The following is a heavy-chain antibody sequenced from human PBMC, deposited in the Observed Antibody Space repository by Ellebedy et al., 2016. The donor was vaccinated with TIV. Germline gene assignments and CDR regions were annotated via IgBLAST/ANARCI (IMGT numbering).Heavy chain of an antibody. CDR1: GGSISSSSYY. Sequence: SETLSLTXTVSGGSISSSSYYWSWIRQPAGKGLEWIGRIYTSGSTNYNPSLKSRVTMSVDTSKNQFSLKLSSVTAADTAVYYCATEWLGIDYWGQGTLVTVSS. CDR3: ATEWLGIDY. J-gene: IGHJ4*02. V-gene: IGHV4-61*02. D-gene: IGHD6-19*01. CDR2: IYTSGST.